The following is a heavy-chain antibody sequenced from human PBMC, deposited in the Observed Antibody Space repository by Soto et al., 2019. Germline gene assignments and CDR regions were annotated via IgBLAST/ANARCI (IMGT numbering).Heavy chain of an antibody. CDR1: GGSISSSSYY. CDR2: IYYSGST. D-gene: IGHD2-15*01. Sequence: SETLSLTCTVSGGSISSSSYYWGWIRQPPGKGLEWIGSIYYSGSTYYNPSLKSRVTISVDTSKNQFSLKLSSVTAADTAVYYCARSSGVVVVAAIYAFDIWGQGTMVTVSS. J-gene: IGHJ3*02. CDR3: ARSSGVVVVAAIYAFDI. V-gene: IGHV4-39*01.